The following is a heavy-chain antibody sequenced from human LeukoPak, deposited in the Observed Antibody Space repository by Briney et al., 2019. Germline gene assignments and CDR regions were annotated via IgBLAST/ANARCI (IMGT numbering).Heavy chain of an antibody. CDR1: GGSISSYY. CDR2: IYTSGST. D-gene: IGHD6-6*01. J-gene: IGHJ6*03. V-gene: IGHV4-4*09. CDR3: AREEAAARPFGYYYYYMDV. Sequence: PSETLSLTCTVSGGSISSYYWSWIRQPPGKGLEWIGYIYTSGSTNYNPSLKSRVTISVDTSKNQFSLKLSSVTAADTAVYYCAREEAAARPFGYYYYYMDVWGKGTTVTVSS.